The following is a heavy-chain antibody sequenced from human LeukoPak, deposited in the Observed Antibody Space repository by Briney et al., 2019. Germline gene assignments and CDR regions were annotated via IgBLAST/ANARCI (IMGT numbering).Heavy chain of an antibody. V-gene: IGHV6-1*01. CDR1: GDTVSSSSAA. CDR2: TYYRSKWYV. J-gene: IGHJ4*01. CDR3: ARDRDWDQFDY. Sequence: SPTLSLTCAISGDTVSSSSAAWNWNRQSPSRGLEWLGRTYYRSKWYVEYAVSVKSRITISPDTSKDQFSLHLNSVTPEDTAVYYCARDRDWDQFDYWGQGTLVSVSS. D-gene: IGHD3/OR15-3a*01.